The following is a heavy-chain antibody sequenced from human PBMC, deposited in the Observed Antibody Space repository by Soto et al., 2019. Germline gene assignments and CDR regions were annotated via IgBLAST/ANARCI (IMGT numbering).Heavy chain of an antibody. V-gene: IGHV3-23*01. CDR2: VSGGGRST. Sequence: PGGSLRLSCAASGFTFSSYAMSWVRQAPGKGLEWVSAVSGGGRSTHYADSVRGRFTISRDNSKNTLSLQMNSLSVDDTATYYCAREYGRPPRFDPWGRGTLVTVSS. J-gene: IGHJ5*02. D-gene: IGHD1-1*01. CDR3: AREYGRPPRFDP. CDR1: GFTFSSYA.